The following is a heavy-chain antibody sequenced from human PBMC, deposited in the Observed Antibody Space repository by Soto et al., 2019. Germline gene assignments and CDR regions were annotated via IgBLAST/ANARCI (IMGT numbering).Heavy chain of an antibody. J-gene: IGHJ4*02. Sequence: SETLSLTCTVSGGSISSYYWSWIRQPPGKGLEWIGYIYYSGSTNYNPSLKSRVTISVDTSKNQFSLKLSSVTAADTAVYYCARGHYYDILTGYRNYFDYWGQGTLVTVSS. CDR1: GGSISSYY. CDR2: IYYSGST. V-gene: IGHV4-59*01. D-gene: IGHD3-9*01. CDR3: ARGHYYDILTGYRNYFDY.